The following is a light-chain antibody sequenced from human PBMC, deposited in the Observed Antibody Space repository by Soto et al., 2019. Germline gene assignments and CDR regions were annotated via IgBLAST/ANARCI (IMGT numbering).Light chain of an antibody. CDR3: QPQGT. CDR2: YSS. J-gene: IGKJ2*01. CDR1: RSLSSSY. Sequence: EIVLTQSPGTLSLSPGERATLSCRASRSLSSSYVVWYQQQPGQAPGLLIYYSSRRSTVIPERFSGIGSATEYTLTIIRLEPDDFAVYYCQPQGTVGQGTKLEIK. V-gene: IGKV3-20*01.